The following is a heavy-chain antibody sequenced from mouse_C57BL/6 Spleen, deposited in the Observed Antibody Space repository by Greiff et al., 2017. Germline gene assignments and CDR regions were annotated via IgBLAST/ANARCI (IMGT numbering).Heavy chain of an antibody. Sequence: EVQGVEPGAELVKPGASVKLSCTASGFNITDYYMHWVKQRTEQGLEWIGRIDPEDGETKYAPKFQGKATITADTSSNTAYLQLSSLTSEDTAVYYCAYCSGYVGFAYWGQGTLVTVSA. CDR2: IDPEDGET. V-gene: IGHV14-2*01. CDR3: AYCSGYVGFAY. D-gene: IGHD3-2*02. J-gene: IGHJ3*01. CDR1: GFNITDYY.